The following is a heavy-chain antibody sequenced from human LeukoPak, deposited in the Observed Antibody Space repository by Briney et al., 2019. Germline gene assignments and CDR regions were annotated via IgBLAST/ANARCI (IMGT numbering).Heavy chain of an antibody. CDR2: ISSSGSTI. D-gene: IGHD2-2*01. CDR3: ARQDIVVVPAAIQGYMDV. J-gene: IGHJ6*03. CDR1: GFTFSSYE. V-gene: IGHV3-48*03. Sequence: GGSLRLSCAASGFTFSSYEMNWVRQAPGKGLEWVSYISSSGSTIYYADSVKGRFTISRDNAENSLYLQMNSLRAEDTAVYYCARQDIVVVPAAIQGYMDVWGKGTTVTISS.